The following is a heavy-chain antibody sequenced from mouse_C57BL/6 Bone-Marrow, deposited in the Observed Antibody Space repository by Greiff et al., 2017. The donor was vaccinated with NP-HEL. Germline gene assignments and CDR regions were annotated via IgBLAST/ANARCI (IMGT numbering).Heavy chain of an antibody. CDR3: ARRVRFYAMDY. Sequence: EVKLMESGGGLVKPGGSLKLSCAASGFTFSDYGMHWVRQAPEKGLEWVAYISSGSSTIYYADTVKGRFTISRDTAKNTLFLQMTSLRSEDTAMYYCARRVRFYAMDYWGQGTSVTVSS. V-gene: IGHV5-17*01. CDR1: GFTFSDYG. J-gene: IGHJ4*01. CDR2: ISSGSSTI. D-gene: IGHD1-1*01.